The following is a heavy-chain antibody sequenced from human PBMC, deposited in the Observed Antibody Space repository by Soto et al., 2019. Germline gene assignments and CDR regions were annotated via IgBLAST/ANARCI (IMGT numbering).Heavy chain of an antibody. CDR1: GFTFSSYA. J-gene: IGHJ4*02. Sequence: PGGSLRLSCAASGFTFSSYAMSWVRQAPGKGLEWVSAISGSGGSTYYADSVKGRFTISRDNSKNTLYLQMNSLRAEDTAVYYCAKDLKNRWQQLVTFFDYWGQGTLVTVSS. CDR2: ISGSGGST. CDR3: AKDLKNRWQQLVTFFDY. D-gene: IGHD6-13*01. V-gene: IGHV3-23*01.